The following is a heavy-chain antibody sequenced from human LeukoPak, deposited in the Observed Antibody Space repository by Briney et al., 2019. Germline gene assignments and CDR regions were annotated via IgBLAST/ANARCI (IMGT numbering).Heavy chain of an antibody. D-gene: IGHD6-19*01. J-gene: IGHJ4*02. CDR1: GGSISSYY. V-gene: IGHV4-59*08. Sequence: KPSETLSLTCTVSGGSISSYYWSWIRQPPGKGLEWIGYLYYSGSTNYNSSLKSRVTISVDTSKNQFSLNLSSVTAADTAVYYCARHRVVVAGSYFDFWGQGTLVTVSS. CDR2: LYYSGST. CDR3: ARHRVVVAGSYFDF.